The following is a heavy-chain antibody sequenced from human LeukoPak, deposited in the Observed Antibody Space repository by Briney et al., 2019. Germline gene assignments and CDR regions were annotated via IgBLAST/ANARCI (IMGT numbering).Heavy chain of an antibody. CDR2: INHSGST. CDR3: ARTYAVAGTETLDY. V-gene: IGHV4-34*01. Sequence: PSETLSLTCAVYGGSFSGYYWSWIRQPPGKGLEWIGEINHSGSTNYNPSLKSRVTISVDTSKNQFSLKLRSVTAADTAVFYCARTYAVAGTETLDYWGQGTLVTVSS. D-gene: IGHD6-19*01. J-gene: IGHJ4*02. CDR1: GGSFSGYY.